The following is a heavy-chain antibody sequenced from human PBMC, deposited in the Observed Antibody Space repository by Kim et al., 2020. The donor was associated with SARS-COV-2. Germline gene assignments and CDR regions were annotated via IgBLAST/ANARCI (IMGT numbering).Heavy chain of an antibody. CDR3: ARTHSPEYYYSGNLLWSWFDP. CDR2: IIPIFGTA. Sequence: SVKVSCKASGGTFSSYAISWVRQAPGQGLEWMGGIIPIFGTANYAQKFQGRVTITADESTSTAYMELSSLRSEDTAVYYCARTHSPEYYYSGNLLWSWFDPWGQGTLVTVSS. V-gene: IGHV1-69*13. J-gene: IGHJ5*02. D-gene: IGHD3-10*01. CDR1: GGTFSSYA.